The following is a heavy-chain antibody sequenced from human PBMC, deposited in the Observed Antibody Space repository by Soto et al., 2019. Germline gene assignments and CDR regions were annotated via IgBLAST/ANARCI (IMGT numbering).Heavy chain of an antibody. CDR1: GGSISSSSYY. CDR3: ARGGPCGGDCYSPAYISNY. D-gene: IGHD2-21*02. J-gene: IGHJ4*02. Sequence: KPSETLSLTCTVSGGSISSSSYYWGWIRQTPGKGLEWIGSIYYSGSTYYNPSLKSRVTISVDTSKNQFSLKLSSVTAADTAVYYCARGGPCGGDCYSPAYISNYWGQGTLVTVSS. V-gene: IGHV4-39*01. CDR2: IYYSGST.